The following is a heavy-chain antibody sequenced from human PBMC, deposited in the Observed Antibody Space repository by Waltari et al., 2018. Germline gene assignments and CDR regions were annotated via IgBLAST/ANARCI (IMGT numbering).Heavy chain of an antibody. CDR2: IYHSGST. J-gene: IGHJ4*02. V-gene: IGHV4-38-2*02. D-gene: IGHD3-9*01. Sequence: QVQLQESGPGLVKPSETLSLTCTVSGYSISSGYYWGWIRQPPGKGLEWIGSIYHSGSTYYNPSLKSRVTISVATSKNQFSLKLSSVTAADTAVYYCARLAFDWFNDYWGQGTLVTVSS. CDR1: GYSISSGYY. CDR3: ARLAFDWFNDY.